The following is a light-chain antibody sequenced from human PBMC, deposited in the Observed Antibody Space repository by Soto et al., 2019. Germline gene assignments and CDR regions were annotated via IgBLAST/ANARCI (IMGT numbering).Light chain of an antibody. J-gene: IGKJ3*01. Sequence: EIVMTQSPATLSVSPGERATLSCRASQSVSSNLAWYQQKPGQAPRLLIYGASTRATGIPARFSGSGSGTEFTLTISSLQSEDFAVYYCQQYNNWPPTDFTFGPGNNVDIK. CDR2: GAS. CDR3: QQYNNWPPTDFT. V-gene: IGKV3-15*01. CDR1: QSVSSN.